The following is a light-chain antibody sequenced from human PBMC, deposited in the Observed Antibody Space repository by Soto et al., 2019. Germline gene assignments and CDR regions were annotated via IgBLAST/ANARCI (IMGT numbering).Light chain of an antibody. CDR2: SNN. CDR3: AAWDDSLSSYV. Sequence: QSVLTQPPSASGTPGQRVTLSCSGSSSNIGSNTVNWYQQLPGTAPKLLIYSNNQRPSGVPDRFSGSKSGTSASLAISGLQYEDEADYYCAAWDDSLSSYVFGTGTKLTVL. V-gene: IGLV1-44*01. J-gene: IGLJ1*01. CDR1: SSNIGSNT.